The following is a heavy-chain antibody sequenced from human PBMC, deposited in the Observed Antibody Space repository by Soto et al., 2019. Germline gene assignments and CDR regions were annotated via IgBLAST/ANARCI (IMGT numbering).Heavy chain of an antibody. CDR1: GYTFTSYY. D-gene: IGHD1-26*01. Sequence: QVQLVQSGAEVKKPGASVKVSCKASGYTFTSYYMHWVRQAPGQGLEWMGIINPSGGSTSYAQKCQGRVTMTRDTSTSTVYMELSSLRSEDTAVYYCARGGVGAAYYYGMDVRGQGTTVTVSS. CDR2: INPSGGST. J-gene: IGHJ6*02. V-gene: IGHV1-46*01. CDR3: ARGGVGAAYYYGMDV.